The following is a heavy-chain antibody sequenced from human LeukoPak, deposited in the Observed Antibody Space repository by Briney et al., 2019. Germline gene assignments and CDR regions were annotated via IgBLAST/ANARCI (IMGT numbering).Heavy chain of an antibody. Sequence: ASVKVSCKASGYTFTSYGISWVRQAPGQGLEWMEWISAYNGNTNYAQKLQGRVTMTTDTSTSTAYMELRSLRSDDTAVYYCARDNLHFDSSGYYDYWGQGTLVTVSS. CDR3: ARDNLHFDSSGYYDY. V-gene: IGHV1-18*01. CDR2: ISAYNGNT. D-gene: IGHD3-22*01. J-gene: IGHJ4*02. CDR1: GYTFTSYG.